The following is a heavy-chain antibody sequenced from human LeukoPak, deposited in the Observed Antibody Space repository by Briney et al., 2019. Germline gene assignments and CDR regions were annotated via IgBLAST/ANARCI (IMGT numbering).Heavy chain of an antibody. CDR1: GFTFSSYG. Sequence: GGSLRLSCAASGFTFSSYGMHWVRQAPGKGLEWVSAISGSGGSTYYADSVKGRFTISRDNSKNTLYLQMNSLRAEDTAVYYCAQSSSQYYYGMDVWGQGTTVTVSS. CDR3: AQSSSQYYYGMDV. V-gene: IGHV3-23*01. CDR2: ISGSGGST. D-gene: IGHD6-13*01. J-gene: IGHJ6*02.